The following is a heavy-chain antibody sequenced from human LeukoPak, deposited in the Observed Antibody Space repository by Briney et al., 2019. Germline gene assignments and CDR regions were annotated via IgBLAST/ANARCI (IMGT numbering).Heavy chain of an antibody. J-gene: IGHJ3*02. CDR3: ARDSTGIVGAFWVDAFDI. D-gene: IGHD1-26*01. V-gene: IGHV1-8*03. Sequence: GASVKVSCKASGYTFTSYDINWVRQATGQGLEWMGWMNPNSGNTGYAQKFQGRVTITRNTSISTAYMELSSLRSEDTAVYYCARDSTGIVGAFWVDAFDIWGQGTMVTVSS. CDR2: MNPNSGNT. CDR1: GYTFTSYD.